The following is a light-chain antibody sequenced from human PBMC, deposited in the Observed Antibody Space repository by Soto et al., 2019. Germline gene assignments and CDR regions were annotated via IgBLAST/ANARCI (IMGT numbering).Light chain of an antibody. V-gene: IGKV3-20*01. J-gene: IGKJ5*01. CDR1: QSVSSY. CDR2: GAS. CDR3: QQYARSIT. Sequence: EIVMTQSPATLSVSPGERATLSCRASQSVSSYLAWYQQKPGQAPRLLIYGASSRAAGIPDRFSGSGSGTDFTLTISSLEPEDFAVYYCQQYARSITFGQGTRLEIK.